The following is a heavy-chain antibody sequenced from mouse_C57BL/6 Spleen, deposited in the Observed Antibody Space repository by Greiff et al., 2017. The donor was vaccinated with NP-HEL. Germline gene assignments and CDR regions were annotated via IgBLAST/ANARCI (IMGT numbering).Heavy chain of an antibody. D-gene: IGHD1-1*01. CDR1: GYTFTDYY. Sequence: VQLQQSGPELVKPGASVKISCKASGYTFTDYYMNWVKQSHGKSLEWIGDIIPNNGGTSYNQKFKGKATLTVDKSSSTAYMELRSLTSEDSAVFYGARSHYSGTQAWCADWGQGGLVTVSA. CDR3: ARSHYSGTQAWCAD. CDR2: IIPNNGGT. V-gene: IGHV1-26*01. J-gene: IGHJ3*01.